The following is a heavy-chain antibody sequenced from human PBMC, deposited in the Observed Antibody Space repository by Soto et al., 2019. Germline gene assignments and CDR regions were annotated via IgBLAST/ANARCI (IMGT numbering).Heavy chain of an antibody. CDR3: ARTTAVPNTLRSRYFFDY. D-gene: IGHD4-17*01. Sequence: SETLSLTCSVSGGSVSNKTYYWSWIRQPPGKRLEWIGYVYYGGTTNYNPSLKSRVTISVDLSKNQFSLRLSSVTTADTALYYCARTTAVPNTLRSRYFFDYWGQGTLVTVSS. V-gene: IGHV4-61*01. CDR2: VYYGGTT. J-gene: IGHJ4*02. CDR1: GGSVSNKTYY.